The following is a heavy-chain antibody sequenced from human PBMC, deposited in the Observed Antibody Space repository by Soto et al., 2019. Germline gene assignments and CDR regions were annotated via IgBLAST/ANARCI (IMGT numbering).Heavy chain of an antibody. J-gene: IGHJ2*01. CDR1: GFTFSSYA. D-gene: IGHD3-3*01. V-gene: IGHV3-23*01. Sequence: GGSLRLSCAASGFTFSSYAMSWVRQAPGKGLEWVSAISGSGGSTYYADSVKGRFTISRDNSKNTLYLQMNSLRAEDTAVYYCAKLRGPRVSGYYTYWYFDLWGRGTLFTVSS. CDR3: AKLRGPRVSGYYTYWYFDL. CDR2: ISGSGGST.